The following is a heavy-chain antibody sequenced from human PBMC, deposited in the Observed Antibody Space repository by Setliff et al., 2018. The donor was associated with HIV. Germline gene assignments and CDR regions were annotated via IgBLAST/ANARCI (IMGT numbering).Heavy chain of an antibody. D-gene: IGHD6-13*01. CDR2: INPDSRGT. V-gene: IGHV1-2*06. Sequence: ASAKVSCKTSGYAFTDYSIHWVRQAPGQGLEWVGRINPDSRGTNYAQTFQGRVTMTRDTSVSTAYMELSRLKSDDTAVFYCARGVKGIATTGKYYFDYWGQGTLVTVSS. CDR3: ARGVKGIATTGKYYFDY. CDR1: GYAFTDYS. J-gene: IGHJ4*02.